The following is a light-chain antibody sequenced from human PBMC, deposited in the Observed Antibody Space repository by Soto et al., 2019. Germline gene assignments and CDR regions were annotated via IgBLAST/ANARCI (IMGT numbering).Light chain of an antibody. CDR2: DVN. V-gene: IGLV2-14*01. Sequence: ALTQPASVSGSPGQSITISCTGTSSDVGGYNYVSWYQQHPGKAPKLMIYDVNNRPSGVSNRFSGSKSGNTASLTISGLQAEDEGDYYCSSYTSSITLVFGGGTKLTVL. CDR1: SSDVGGYNY. CDR3: SSYTSSITLV. J-gene: IGLJ2*01.